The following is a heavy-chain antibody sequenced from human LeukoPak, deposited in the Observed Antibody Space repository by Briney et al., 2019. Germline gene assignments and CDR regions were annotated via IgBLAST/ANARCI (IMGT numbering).Heavy chain of an antibody. Sequence: SVKVSCKASGGTFSSDAINWVRQAPGQGLEWMGGIILIFGAANYAQEFQGRVTITADESACTVYMELSSLRSDDTAVYYCATVYSGSYYFDYWGQGTLVTVSS. D-gene: IGHD1-26*01. CDR1: GGTFSSDA. V-gene: IGHV1-69*01. CDR3: ATVYSGSYYFDY. J-gene: IGHJ4*02. CDR2: IILIFGAA.